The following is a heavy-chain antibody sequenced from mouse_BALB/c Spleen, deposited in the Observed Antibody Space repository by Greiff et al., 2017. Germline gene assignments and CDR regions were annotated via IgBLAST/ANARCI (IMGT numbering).Heavy chain of an antibody. D-gene: IGHD3-3*01. J-gene: IGHJ3*01. CDR3: AREGDPGFAY. Sequence: EVQLVESGGGLVQPGGSRKLSCAASGFTFSSFGMHWVRQAPAKGLEWVAYISSGSSTIYYADTVTGRFTISRDNPKNTLFLQMTSLRSEDTAMYYCAREGDPGFAYWGQGTLVTVSA. CDR2: ISSGSSTI. CDR1: GFTFSSFG. V-gene: IGHV5-17*02.